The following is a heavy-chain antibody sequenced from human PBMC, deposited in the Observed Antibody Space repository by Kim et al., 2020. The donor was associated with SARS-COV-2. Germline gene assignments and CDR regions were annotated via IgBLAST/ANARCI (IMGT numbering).Heavy chain of an antibody. D-gene: IGHD6-19*01. CDR2: ISGSGGST. J-gene: IGHJ2*01. CDR3: AKDLRSQWLVYWYFDL. V-gene: IGHV3-23*01. Sequence: GGSLRLSCAASGFTFSSYAMSWVRQAPGKGLEWVSAISGSGGSTYYADSVKGRFTISRDNSKNTLYLQMNSLRAEDTAVYYCAKDLRSQWLVYWYFDLWGRGTLVTVSS. CDR1: GFTFSSYA.